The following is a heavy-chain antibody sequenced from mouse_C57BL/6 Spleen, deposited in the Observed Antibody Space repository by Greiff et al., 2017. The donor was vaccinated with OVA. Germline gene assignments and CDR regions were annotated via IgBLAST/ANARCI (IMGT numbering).Heavy chain of an antibody. V-gene: IGHV1-15*01. CDR1: GYTFTDYE. D-gene: IGHD1-1*01. J-gene: IGHJ4*01. CDR2: IDPDTGGT. Sequence: QVQLQQSGAELVRPGASVTLSCKASGYTFTDYEMHWVKQTPVHGLEWIGAIDPDTGGTAYNQKFKGKAILTADKSSSTAYMELRSLTSEDSAVYYCTRWHGSTVYAMDYWGQGTSVTVSS. CDR3: TRWHGSTVYAMDY.